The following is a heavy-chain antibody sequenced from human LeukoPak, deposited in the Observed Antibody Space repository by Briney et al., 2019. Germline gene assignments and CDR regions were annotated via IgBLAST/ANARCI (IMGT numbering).Heavy chain of an antibody. V-gene: IGHV1-69*13. CDR2: IIPIFGTA. CDR3: ANPGGDKVVGGTDYFDP. D-gene: IGHD2-15*01. Sequence: ASVKVSCKASGGTFSSYAISWVRQAPGQGLEWMGGIIPIFGTANYAQKFQGRVTITADESTSTAYMELSSLRSEDTAVYYCANPGGDKVVGGTDYFDPWGQGTLVTVSS. J-gene: IGHJ5*02. CDR1: GGTFSSYA.